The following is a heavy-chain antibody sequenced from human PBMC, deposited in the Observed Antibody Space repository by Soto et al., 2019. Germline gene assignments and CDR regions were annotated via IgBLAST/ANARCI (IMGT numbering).Heavy chain of an antibody. CDR3: ARDQRGTGSYYYDSSGYYRNYYYYGMDV. V-gene: IGHV3-21*01. CDR2: ISSSSSYI. Sequence: GGSLRLSCAASGFTFSSYSMNWVRQAPGKGLEWVSSISSSSSYIYYADSVKGRFTISRDNAKNSLYLQMNSLRAEDRAVYYCARDQRGTGSYYYDSSGYYRNYYYYGMDVWGQGTTVTVSS. D-gene: IGHD3-22*01. J-gene: IGHJ6*02. CDR1: GFTFSSYS.